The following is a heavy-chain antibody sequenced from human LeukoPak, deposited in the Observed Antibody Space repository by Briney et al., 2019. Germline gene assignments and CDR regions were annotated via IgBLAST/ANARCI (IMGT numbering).Heavy chain of an antibody. CDR3: AKTPSPYSSSSRGYFDY. CDR1: GFTLSSSE. D-gene: IGHD6-6*01. CDR2: ISRSGSTI. V-gene: IGHV3-48*03. J-gene: IGHJ4*02. Sequence: GGSLRLSCAASGFTLSSSEMNWVRQAPGKGLEWVSYISRSGSTIFYADSVKGRFTISRDNAKNSVSPQMNSLRAEDTAVYYCAKTPSPYSSSSRGYFDYWGQGTLVTVSS.